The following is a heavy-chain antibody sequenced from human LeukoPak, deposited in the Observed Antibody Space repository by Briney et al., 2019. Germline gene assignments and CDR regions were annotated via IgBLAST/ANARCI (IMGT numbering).Heavy chain of an antibody. CDR3: ARLGTVLRYFYWFDP. V-gene: IGHV4-34*01. J-gene: IGHJ5*02. CDR2: INHSGST. D-gene: IGHD3-9*01. Sequence: PSETLSLTCAVYGVSFSGYYWSWIRQPPGKGLEWIGEINHSGSTNYNPSLKSRVTISVDTSKNQFSLKLSSVTAADTAVYYCARLGTVLRYFYWFDPWGQGTLVTVSS. CDR1: GVSFSGYY.